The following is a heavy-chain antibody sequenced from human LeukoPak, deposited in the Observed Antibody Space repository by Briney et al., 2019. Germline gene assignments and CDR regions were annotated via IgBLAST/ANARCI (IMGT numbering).Heavy chain of an antibody. V-gene: IGHV4-61*02. CDR3: ARSGYSNFDY. CDR2: IYASGST. CDR1: CGSLHKGCYY. D-gene: IGHD3-3*01. J-gene: IGHJ4*02. Sequence: TPSLPRPGFCGSLHKGCYYLGWIRPSPREGVEWIGRIYASGSTNYNPSLKSRVTISVDTSKNQFSLKLSSVTAADTAVYYCARSGYSNFDYWGQGTLVTVSS.